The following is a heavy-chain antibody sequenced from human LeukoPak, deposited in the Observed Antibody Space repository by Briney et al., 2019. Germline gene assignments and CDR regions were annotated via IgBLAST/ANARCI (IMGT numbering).Heavy chain of an antibody. CDR1: GGTFSSYA. V-gene: IGHV1-69*13. CDR2: IIPIFGTA. Sequence: ASVKASCKASGGTFSSYAISWVRQAPGQGLEWMGGIIPIFGTANYAQKFQGRVTITADESTSTAYMELSSLRSEDTAVYYCAVHISSSSWYDYWGQGTLVTVSS. J-gene: IGHJ4*02. D-gene: IGHD6-13*01. CDR3: AVHISSSSWYDY.